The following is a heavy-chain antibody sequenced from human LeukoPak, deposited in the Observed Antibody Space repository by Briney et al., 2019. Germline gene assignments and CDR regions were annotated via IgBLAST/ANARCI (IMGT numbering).Heavy chain of an antibody. CDR3: ARDKDVYFDY. Sequence: GGSLRLSCVGSGFTFSTYRMNWVRQAPGKGVEGVSSMSSCSSYIYYADSVKGRITITRNNDKNSLYLQMNGLRVEDTAVYYCARDKDVYFDYWGQGTLVTVSS. CDR1: GFTFSTYR. CDR2: MSSCSSYI. V-gene: IGHV3-21*01. J-gene: IGHJ4*02.